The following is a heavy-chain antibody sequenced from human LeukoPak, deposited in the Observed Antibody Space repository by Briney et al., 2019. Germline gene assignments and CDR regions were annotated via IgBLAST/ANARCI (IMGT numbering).Heavy chain of an antibody. CDR2: IKQDGSEK. V-gene: IGHV3-7*03. CDR1: GFIFSSYS. D-gene: IGHD6-19*01. J-gene: IGHJ4*02. Sequence: QTGGSLRLSCAASGFIFSSYSMNWVRQAPGKGLEWVANIKQDGSEKYYVDSVKGRFTISRDNAKNSLYLQMNSLRAEDTAVYYCARDRWVAGPLYFDYWGQGTLVIVSS. CDR3: ARDRWVAGPLYFDY.